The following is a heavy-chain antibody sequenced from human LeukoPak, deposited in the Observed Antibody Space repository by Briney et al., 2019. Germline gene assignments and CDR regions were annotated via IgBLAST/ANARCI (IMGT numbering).Heavy chain of an antibody. V-gene: IGHV1-2*02. CDR1: GYTFTGYY. CDR3: AREGRGCSSTSCYQDY. CDR2: INPNSGGT. J-gene: IGHJ4*02. D-gene: IGHD2-2*01. Sequence: ASVKVSCKASGYTFTGYYMHWVRQAPGQGLEWMGWINPNSGGTNYAQKFQGRVTMTRDTSISTAYMELSRLRPDDTAVYYCAREGRGCSSTSCYQDYWGQGTLVTVSS.